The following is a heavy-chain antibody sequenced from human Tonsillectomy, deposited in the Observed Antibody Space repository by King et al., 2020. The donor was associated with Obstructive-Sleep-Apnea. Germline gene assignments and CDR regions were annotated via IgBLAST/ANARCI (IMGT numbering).Heavy chain of an antibody. D-gene: IGHD4-11*01. Sequence: VQLVESGGGLIQPGGSLRLSCVASGFTFSTYSMNWVRQATGKGLEWGSYLSSSSIALFYADAVKGRFTISRDNAKNSLYLQMNSLRVEDTAMYYCARKEETYTNWFDPWGQGTLVTVSS. CDR2: LSSSSIAL. J-gene: IGHJ5*02. V-gene: IGHV3-48*04. CDR3: ARKEETYTNWFDP. CDR1: GFTFSTYS.